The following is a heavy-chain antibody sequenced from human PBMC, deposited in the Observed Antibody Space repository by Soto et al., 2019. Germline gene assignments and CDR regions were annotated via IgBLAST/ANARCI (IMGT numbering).Heavy chain of an antibody. CDR3: ARGATSHDY. D-gene: IGHD1-26*01. CDR1: GYSFTSFW. Sequence: PGESLKISCKGSGYSFTSFWIAWVRQMPGKGLEWMAIIYPGDSNTKYNPSFEGQVTVSADKSISTAYLQWSSLQASDTAMYYCARGATSHDYWGQGTLVTSPQ. V-gene: IGHV5-51*01. J-gene: IGHJ4*02. CDR2: IYPGDSNT.